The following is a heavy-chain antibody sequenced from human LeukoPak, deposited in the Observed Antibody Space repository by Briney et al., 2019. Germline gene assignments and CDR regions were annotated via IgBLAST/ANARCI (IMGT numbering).Heavy chain of an antibody. Sequence: SETLSLTCAVYGGSFSGYYWSWIRQPAGKGLEWIGRIYTSGSTNYNPSLKSRVTMSVDTSKNQFSLKLSSVTAADTAVYYCARAQYPCGGKPHAFDIWGQGTMVTVSS. J-gene: IGHJ3*02. CDR1: GGSFSGYY. CDR2: IYTSGST. V-gene: IGHV4-59*10. CDR3: ARAQYPCGGKPHAFDI. D-gene: IGHD4-23*01.